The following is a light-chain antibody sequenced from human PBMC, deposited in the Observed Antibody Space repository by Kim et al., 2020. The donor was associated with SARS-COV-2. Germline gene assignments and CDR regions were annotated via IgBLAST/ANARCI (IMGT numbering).Light chain of an antibody. V-gene: IGKV1-5*01. CDR3: QQYSSYYT. J-gene: IGKJ2*01. Sequence: LSASVGERVTITCRASQSISNWLAWFQQKPGKAPKLLIHDVSNLQSGVPSRFSGSGSGTEFTLTISSLQPDDFATYYCQQYSSYYTFGQGTKLEI. CDR2: DVS. CDR1: QSISNW.